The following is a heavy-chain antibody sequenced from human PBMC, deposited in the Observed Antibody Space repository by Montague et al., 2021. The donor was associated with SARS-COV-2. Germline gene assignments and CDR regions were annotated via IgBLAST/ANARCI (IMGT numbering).Heavy chain of an antibody. CDR3: ARGLGYTSMFRFFDY. CDR1: GGSASGYN. CDR2: MNYTGTS. V-gene: IGHV4-59*02. D-gene: IGHD2-2*02. Sequence: SETLSLTCAISGGSASGYNWAWIRKPPGKGLERIGYMNYTGTSNYNPSLKSRVSMSIDTSKNHFSLNLTSVAAADTGVYYCARGLGYTSMFRFFDYWGHGAQVTVSS. J-gene: IGHJ4*01.